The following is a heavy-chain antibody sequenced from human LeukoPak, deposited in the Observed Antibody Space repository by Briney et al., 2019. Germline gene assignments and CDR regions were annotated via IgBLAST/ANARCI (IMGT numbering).Heavy chain of an antibody. V-gene: IGHV3-7*03. J-gene: IGHJ4*02. CDR3: AKGYYDSSGYGYFDY. D-gene: IGHD3-22*01. CDR1: GFTFSSYW. CDR2: IKQDGSEK. Sequence: GGSLRLSCAASGFTFSSYWMSWVRQAPGKGLEWVANIKQDGSEKYYVDSVKGRFTISRDNAKNSLYLQMNSLRAEDTAVYYCAKGYYDSSGYGYFDYWGQGTLVTVSS.